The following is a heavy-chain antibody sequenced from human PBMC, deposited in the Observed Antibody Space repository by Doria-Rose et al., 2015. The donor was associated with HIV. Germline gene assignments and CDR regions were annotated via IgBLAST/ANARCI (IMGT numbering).Heavy chain of an antibody. V-gene: IGHV3-9*01. Sequence: QLVESGGGLVQPGRSLRLSCAASGFSFDDYAMHWVRQAPGKGLEWVSGISWNSANIGYADSVKGRFTISRDNAENSLYLQMTSLRDEDTALYYCTKDITFTVTSPASGLDVWGQGTTVTVPS. CDR2: ISWNSANI. CDR1: GFSFDDYA. D-gene: IGHD4-17*01. J-gene: IGHJ6*02. CDR3: TKDITFTVTSPASGLDV.